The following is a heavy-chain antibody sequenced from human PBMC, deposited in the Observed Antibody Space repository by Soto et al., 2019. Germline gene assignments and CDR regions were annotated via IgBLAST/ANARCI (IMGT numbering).Heavy chain of an antibody. J-gene: IGHJ4*02. D-gene: IGHD3-10*01. CDR2: INHSGST. CDR3: ARGYYGSGTPMG. Sequence: ASETLSLTCAVYGGSFSGYYWGWIRQPPGKGLEWIGEINHSGSTNYNPSLKSRVTISVDTSKNQFSLKLSSVTAADTAVYYCARGYYGSGTPMGWGQGTLVT. CDR1: GGSFSGYY. V-gene: IGHV4-34*01.